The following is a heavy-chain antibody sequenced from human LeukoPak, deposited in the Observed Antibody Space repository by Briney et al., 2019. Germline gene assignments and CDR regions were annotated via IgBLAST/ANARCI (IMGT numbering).Heavy chain of an antibody. J-gene: IGHJ4*02. CDR3: ARVGNMVRGFDY. Sequence: GGSLRLSCAASGFTFSSYGMHWVRQAPGKGLEWVAVIWYDGSNKYYADSVKGRFTISRDNSKNTLYLQMNSLRAEDTAVYCCARVGNMVRGFDYWGQGTLVTVSS. V-gene: IGHV3-33*01. CDR1: GFTFSSYG. CDR2: IWYDGSNK. D-gene: IGHD3-10*01.